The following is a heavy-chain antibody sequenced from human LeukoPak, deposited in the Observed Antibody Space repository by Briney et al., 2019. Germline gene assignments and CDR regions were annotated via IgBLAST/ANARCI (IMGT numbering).Heavy chain of an antibody. Sequence: SETLSLTCTVSGGSISSSSYYWGWIRQPPGKGLEWIGSIYHSGSTYYNPSLKSRVTISVDTSKNQFSLKLSSVTAADTAVYYCARGAVAGLSFDYWGQGTLVTVSS. J-gene: IGHJ4*02. CDR2: IYHSGST. D-gene: IGHD6-19*01. V-gene: IGHV4-39*07. CDR1: GGSISSSSYY. CDR3: ARGAVAGLSFDY.